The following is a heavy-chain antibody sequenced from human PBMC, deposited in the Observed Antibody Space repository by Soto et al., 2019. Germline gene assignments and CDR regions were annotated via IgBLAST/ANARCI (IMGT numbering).Heavy chain of an antibody. D-gene: IGHD3-10*01. CDR2: ISYDGSNK. CDR3: AKDRWAIGSGSSRMDV. CDR1: GFTFSSYG. J-gene: IGHJ6*02. Sequence: GSLRLSCAASGFTFSSYGMHWVRQAPGKGLEWVAVISYDGSNKYYADSVKGRFTISRDNSKNTLYLQMNSLRAEDTAVYYCAKDRWAIGSGSSRMDVWGQGTTVTVSS. V-gene: IGHV3-30*18.